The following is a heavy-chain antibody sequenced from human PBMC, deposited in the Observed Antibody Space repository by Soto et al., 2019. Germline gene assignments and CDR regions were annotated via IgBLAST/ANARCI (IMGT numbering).Heavy chain of an antibody. CDR2: IYHSGST. CDR3: ARSVFP. Sequence: SETLSLTCAVSGGSISSDNCSWSWIRQPPGKGLEWIGYIYHSGSTDYNPSLKRRASISVDKSRNQFSLKLSSVTAADTAVYYCARSVFPWGQGTLVTVSS. V-gene: IGHV4-30-2*01. J-gene: IGHJ5*02. CDR1: GGSISSDNCS.